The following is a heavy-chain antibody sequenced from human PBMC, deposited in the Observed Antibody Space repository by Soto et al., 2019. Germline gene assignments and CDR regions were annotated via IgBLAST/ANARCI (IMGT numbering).Heavy chain of an antibody. V-gene: IGHV3-48*01. CDR1: GFTFSSYS. J-gene: IGHJ4*02. Sequence: GGSLRLSCAASGFTFSSYSMNWVRQAPGKGLEWVSYISSSSSTMYYTDSVKGRFTISRDNAKNSLYLQMNSLRAEDTAVYYCARDSFDILTGYLQSFDYWGQGTLVTVSS. CDR2: ISSSSSTM. D-gene: IGHD3-9*01. CDR3: ARDSFDILTGYLQSFDY.